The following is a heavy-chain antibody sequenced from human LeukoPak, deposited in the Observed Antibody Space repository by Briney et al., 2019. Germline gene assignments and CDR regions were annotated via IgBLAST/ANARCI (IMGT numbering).Heavy chain of an antibody. Sequence: ASVKVSCKASGGTFSSYAISWVRQAPGQGLEWMGRIIPILGIANYAQKFQGRVTITADKSTSTAYMELSSLRSEDTAVYYCATVTKHAHYMDVWGKGTTVTVSS. CDR2: IIPILGIA. CDR3: ATVTKHAHYMDV. V-gene: IGHV1-69*04. CDR1: GGTFSSYA. D-gene: IGHD4-11*01. J-gene: IGHJ6*03.